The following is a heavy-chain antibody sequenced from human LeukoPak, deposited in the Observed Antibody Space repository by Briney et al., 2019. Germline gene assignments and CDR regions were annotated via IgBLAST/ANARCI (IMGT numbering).Heavy chain of an antibody. V-gene: IGHV3-9*01. CDR1: GFIFDDYA. CDR3: AKDRGESSWQQTALDY. J-gene: IGHJ4*02. D-gene: IGHD6-13*01. CDR2: ISWNSGSI. Sequence: GRSLRLSCAASGFIFDDYAMHWVRQAPGKGLEWVSVISWNSGSIGYVDSAKGRFTISRDNAKKSLYLQMNSLRAEDTAVYYCAKDRGESSWQQTALDYWGQGTLVTVSS.